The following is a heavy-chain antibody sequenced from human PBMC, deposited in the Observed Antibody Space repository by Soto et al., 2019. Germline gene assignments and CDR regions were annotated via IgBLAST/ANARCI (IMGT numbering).Heavy chain of an antibody. J-gene: IGHJ4*02. CDR3: ARVIVQTSYSDRSGYYFNY. Sequence: EVQLVESGGGLVQPGGSLRLSCAASGFTVSSIYMSWVRQAPGKGLEWVSVIYSGDSTYYADSVKGRFTISRDNSKNTLSLQMNSLRAEDTAVYYCARVIVQTSYSDRSGYYFNYWGQGTLVTVSS. CDR1: GFTVSSIY. V-gene: IGHV3-66*01. CDR2: IYSGDST. D-gene: IGHD3-22*01.